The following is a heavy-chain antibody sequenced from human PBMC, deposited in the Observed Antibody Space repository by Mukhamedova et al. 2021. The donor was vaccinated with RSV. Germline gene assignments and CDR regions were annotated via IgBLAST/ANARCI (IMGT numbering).Heavy chain of an antibody. Sequence: VLIIESSGINAEYMGGRFTISRDNSKNTMYLQMNSLRAEDTALYYCANRGHSIGYFHYWGQGILVTVSS. D-gene: IGHD6-25*01. CDR2: IESSGI. CDR3: ANRGHSIGYFHY. V-gene: IGHV3-53*01. J-gene: IGHJ4*02.